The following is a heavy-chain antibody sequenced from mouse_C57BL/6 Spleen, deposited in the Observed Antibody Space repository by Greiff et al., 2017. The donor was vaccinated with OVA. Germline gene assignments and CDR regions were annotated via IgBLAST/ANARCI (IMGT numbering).Heavy chain of an antibody. V-gene: IGHV1-55*01. Sequence: QVQLQQPGAELVKPGASVKMSCKASGYTFTSYWITWVKQRPGQGLEWIGDIYPGSGSTNYNEKFKSKATLTVDTSSSTAYMQLSSLTSEDSAVSYCAQREYSDYRLFAYWGQETLVTVSA. CDR1: GYTFTSYW. CDR3: AQREYSDYRLFAY. CDR2: IYPGSGST. D-gene: IGHD2-12*01. J-gene: IGHJ3*01.